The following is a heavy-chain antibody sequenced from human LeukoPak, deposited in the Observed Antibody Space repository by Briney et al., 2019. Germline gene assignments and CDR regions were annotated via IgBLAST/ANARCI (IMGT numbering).Heavy chain of an antibody. V-gene: IGHV3-23*01. CDR3: AKAVRLRYFDLGRYYFDY. CDR2: ISGSGGST. J-gene: IGHJ4*02. D-gene: IGHD3-9*01. CDR1: GFTFSSYG. Sequence: PGGSLRLSCAASGFTFSSYGMSWVRQAPGKGLEWVSAISGSGGSTYYADSVKGRFTISRDNSKNTLYLQMNSLRAEDTAVYYCAKAVRLRYFDLGRYYFDYWGQGTLVTVSS.